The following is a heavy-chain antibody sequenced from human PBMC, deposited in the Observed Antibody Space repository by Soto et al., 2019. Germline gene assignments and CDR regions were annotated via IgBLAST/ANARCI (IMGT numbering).Heavy chain of an antibody. CDR1: GGSFSGYY. D-gene: IGHD3-22*01. J-gene: IGHJ4*02. CDR2: INHRGST. CDR3: AREYYYDSSGYQFEY. Sequence: PSETLSLTCVVRGGSFSGYYWSWIRQPPGKGLEWIGEINHRGSTNFNPSLKSRVTILEDTSKNQFSLRLSSVTAADTAVYYCAREYYYDSSGYQFEYWGQGTLVTVSS. V-gene: IGHV4-34*01.